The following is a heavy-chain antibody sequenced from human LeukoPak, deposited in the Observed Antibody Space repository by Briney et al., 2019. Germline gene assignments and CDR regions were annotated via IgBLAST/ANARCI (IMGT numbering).Heavy chain of an antibody. CDR3: ASSTTLTTYAFDI. CDR2: IYYTGST. J-gene: IGHJ3*02. Sequence: SETLSLTCTLSGGSISTYYWSWVRQPPGKGLEWIGYIYYTGSTDYNPSLKSRVTMSVDTSKNQFSLKLSSVTAADTAVYYCASSTTLTTYAFDIWGQGTVVTVSS. D-gene: IGHD4-11*01. V-gene: IGHV4-59*01. CDR1: GGSISTYY.